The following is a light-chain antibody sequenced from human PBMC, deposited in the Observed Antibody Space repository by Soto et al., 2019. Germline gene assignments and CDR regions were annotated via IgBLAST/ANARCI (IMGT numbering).Light chain of an antibody. Sequence: QSALTQPASVSGSPGQSITISCTASSSHIGSSNLVSWYQHHSGKAPKLIIYEGNKRPSGVSNRFSGSKSGKTASLTISGLQAEDEGTYYCCSYAGSSPLYVFATGTKVAVL. V-gene: IGLV2-23*01. CDR1: SSHIGSSNL. CDR2: EGN. J-gene: IGLJ1*01. CDR3: CSYAGSSPLYV.